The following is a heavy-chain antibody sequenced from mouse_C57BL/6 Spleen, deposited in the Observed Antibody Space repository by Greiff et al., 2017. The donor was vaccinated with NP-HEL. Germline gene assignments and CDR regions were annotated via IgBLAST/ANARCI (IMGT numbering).Heavy chain of an antibody. J-gene: IGHJ4*01. D-gene: IGHD2-4*01. V-gene: IGHV1-63*01. CDR2: IYPGGGYT. CDR3: ARSEGLRRGLMDY. Sequence: QVQLQQSGAELVRPGTSVKMSCKASGYTFTNYWIGWAKQRPGHGLEWIGDIYPGGGYTNYNEKFKGKATLTADKSSSTAYMQFSSLTSEDSAFYYCARSEGLRRGLMDYWGQGTSVTVSS. CDR1: GYTFTNYW.